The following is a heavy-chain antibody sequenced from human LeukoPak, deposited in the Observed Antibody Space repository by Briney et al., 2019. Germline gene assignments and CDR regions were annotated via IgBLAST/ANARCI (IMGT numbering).Heavy chain of an antibody. D-gene: IGHD1-14*01. V-gene: IGHV4-30-2*01. CDR1: GGSISSGGYY. J-gene: IGHJ5*02. CDR3: ARVTLPESWFDP. CDR2: IYHSGST. Sequence: SETLSLTCTVSGGSISSGGYYWSWIRQPPGKGLEWIGYIYHSGSTYYNPSLKSRVTISVDRSKNQFSLKLSSVTAADTAVYYCARVTLPESWFDPWGQGTLVTVSS.